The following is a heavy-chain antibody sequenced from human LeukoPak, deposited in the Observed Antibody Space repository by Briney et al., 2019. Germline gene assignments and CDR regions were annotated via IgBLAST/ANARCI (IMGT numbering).Heavy chain of an antibody. CDR1: GFTFSSYA. J-gene: IGHJ4*02. CDR3: ARGAPPDY. Sequence: TGGSLRLSCAASGFTFSSYAMYWVRQTPGKGLEWVAVISYDGSNEHHADSVKGRFTISRDNSKNTLYLQMNSLRADDTAVYFCARGAPPDYWGQGTLVTVSS. V-gene: IGHV3-30-3*01. CDR2: ISYDGSNE.